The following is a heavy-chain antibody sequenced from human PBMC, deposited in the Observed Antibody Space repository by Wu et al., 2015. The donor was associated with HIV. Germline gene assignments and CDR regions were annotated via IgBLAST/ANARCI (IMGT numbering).Heavy chain of an antibody. J-gene: IGHJ4*02. CDR3: ARTVTGHDYFDL. CDR1: GYRFTSYG. Sequence: QVQLVQSAAEVKKPGDSVTVSCKTSGYRFTSYGITWVRQAPGQGLERMGWISTYNGDTNFAQKFQGRLTMTTATSSSTAYMELRSLKSDDTAVYFCARTVTGHDYFDLWGQGSLVTVSS. CDR2: ISTYNGDT. D-gene: IGHD2-21*02. V-gene: IGHV1-18*01.